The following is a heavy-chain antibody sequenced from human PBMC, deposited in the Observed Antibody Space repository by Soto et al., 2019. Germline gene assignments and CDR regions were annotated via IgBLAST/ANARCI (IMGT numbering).Heavy chain of an antibody. V-gene: IGHV1-69*01. CDR3: ATALGCRSTSCTLDY. CDR1: GGTFGSYA. J-gene: IGHJ4*02. Sequence: QVQLVQSGAEVKKPGSSVKVSCKASGGTFGSYAFSWVRQAPGQGLEWMGGIIPVSGAAHYAQKFQGRVMIIADESTSTAYMELSSLSSQDTAVYYCATALGCRSTSCTLDYWGQGTRVIVSS. CDR2: IIPVSGAA. D-gene: IGHD2-2*01.